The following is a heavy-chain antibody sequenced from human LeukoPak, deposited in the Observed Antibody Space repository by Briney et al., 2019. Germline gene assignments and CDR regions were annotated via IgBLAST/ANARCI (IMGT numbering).Heavy chain of an antibody. CDR3: ARDRYDFWSGSPYGMDV. J-gene: IGHJ6*02. Sequence: PGGSLRLSCAASGFTFSSYEMNWVRQAPGKGLEWVSYISSSGSTIYYADSVKGRFTISRDNAKNSLYLQMNSLRAEDTAVYYCARDRYDFWSGSPYGMDVWGQGTTATVSS. D-gene: IGHD3-3*01. V-gene: IGHV3-48*03. CDR1: GFTFSSYE. CDR2: ISSSGSTI.